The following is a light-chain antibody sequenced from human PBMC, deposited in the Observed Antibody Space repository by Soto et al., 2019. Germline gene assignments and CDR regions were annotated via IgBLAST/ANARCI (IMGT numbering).Light chain of an antibody. V-gene: IGKV3-15*01. CDR1: QSVSSN. J-gene: IGKJ2*01. CDR2: DAS. CDR3: QQYNKWSYT. Sequence: EIVMTQSPATLSVSPGERAALSCRASQSVSSNFAWYRQKPGQAHRLLIYDASTMATGVPARFSGSGSGTDFTLTISSLQSEHFAVYYCQQYNKWSYTFGQGTKLEIK.